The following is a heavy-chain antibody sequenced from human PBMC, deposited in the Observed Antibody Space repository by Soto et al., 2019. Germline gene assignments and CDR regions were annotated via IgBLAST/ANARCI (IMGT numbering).Heavy chain of an antibody. D-gene: IGHD3-10*01. Sequence: GGSLRLSCVVSGITFSMYWMHWVRQVPGQSPDWVSRISDDGTTTNYADSVRGRFTISRDNSKNTLYLQMNNLKPDDTAIYYCTRGPRADSSRTGAHWRQGTPVTVSS. CDR3: TRGPRADSSRTGAH. CDR2: ISDDGTTT. CDR1: GITFSMYW. J-gene: IGHJ4*02. V-gene: IGHV3-74*01.